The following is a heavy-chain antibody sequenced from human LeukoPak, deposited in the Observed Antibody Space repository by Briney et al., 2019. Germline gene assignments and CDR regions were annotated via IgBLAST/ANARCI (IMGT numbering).Heavy chain of an antibody. CDR3: AKDNGYSSSWGAFDI. V-gene: IGHV3-43D*03. D-gene: IGHD6-13*01. Sequence: GGSLRLSCAASGFTFDDYAMHWVRQAPGKGLEWVSLISWDGGSTYYADSVKGRFTISRDNSKNSLYLQMNSLRAEDTALYYCAKDNGYSSSWGAFDIWGQGTMVTVSS. J-gene: IGHJ3*02. CDR2: ISWDGGST. CDR1: GFTFDDYA.